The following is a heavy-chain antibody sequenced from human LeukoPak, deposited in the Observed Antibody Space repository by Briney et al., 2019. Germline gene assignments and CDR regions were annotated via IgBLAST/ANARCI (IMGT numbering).Heavy chain of an antibody. Sequence: SETLSLTCTVSGGSISNYYWGWIRQPPGKGLEWIGYIYYSGSTNFNPSLKSRVTMSVDMSKNQFSLRLTSVTAADTAVYYCARSAAGVVGAADSWGQGTLVTVSS. CDR2: IYYSGST. CDR3: ARSAAGVVGAADS. V-gene: IGHV4-59*01. CDR1: GGSISNYY. J-gene: IGHJ5*01. D-gene: IGHD1-26*01.